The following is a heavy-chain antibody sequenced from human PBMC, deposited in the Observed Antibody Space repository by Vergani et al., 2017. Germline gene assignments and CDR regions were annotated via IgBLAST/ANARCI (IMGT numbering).Heavy chain of an antibody. J-gene: IGHJ4*02. CDR1: GFTFTSYW. CDR2: IYPGDSDT. Sequence: EVQLLESGGGLVQPGGSLRLPCAASGFTFTSYWIGWVRQMPGKGLEWMGIIYPGDSDTRYSPSFQGQVTISADKSISTAYLQWSSLKASDTAMYYCARHDNWNYETRFDYWGQGTLVTVSS. D-gene: IGHD1-7*01. CDR3: ARHDNWNYETRFDY. V-gene: IGHV5-51*01.